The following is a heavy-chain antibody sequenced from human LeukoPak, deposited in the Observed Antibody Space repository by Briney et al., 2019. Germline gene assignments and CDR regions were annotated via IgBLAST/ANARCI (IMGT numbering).Heavy chain of an antibody. Sequence: SETLSLTCAVYGGSFSGYYWSWIRQPPGKGLEWIGYIYYSGSTNYNPSLKSRVTISVDTSKNQFSLKLSSVTAADTAVYYCARLPYCSSTSCPSLDVWGQGTTVTVSS. CDR3: ARLPYCSSTSCPSLDV. J-gene: IGHJ6*02. D-gene: IGHD2-2*01. V-gene: IGHV4-59*08. CDR2: IYYSGST. CDR1: GGSFSGYY.